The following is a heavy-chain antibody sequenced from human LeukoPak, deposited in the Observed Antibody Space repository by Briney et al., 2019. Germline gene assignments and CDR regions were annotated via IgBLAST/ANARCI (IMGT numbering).Heavy chain of an antibody. J-gene: IGHJ5*02. D-gene: IGHD2-2*01. Sequence: PGGSLRLSCAASGFTFSSYSMSWVRQAPGKGLEWVSSISSSSSYIYYADSVKGRFTISRDNAKNSLYLQMNSLRAEDTAVYYCARGRGSHCSSTSCSPWWFDPWGQGTLVTVSS. CDR3: ARGRGSHCSSTSCSPWWFDP. CDR1: GFTFSSYS. CDR2: ISSSSSYI. V-gene: IGHV3-21*01.